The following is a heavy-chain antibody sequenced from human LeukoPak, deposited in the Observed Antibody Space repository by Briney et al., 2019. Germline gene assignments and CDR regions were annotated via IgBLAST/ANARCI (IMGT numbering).Heavy chain of an antibody. V-gene: IGHV3-23*01. D-gene: IGHD5-24*01. CDR1: GFTFSSYA. CDR3: AREAKWDGYNSDPVDY. J-gene: IGHJ4*02. Sequence: PGGSLRLSCAASGFTFSSYAMSWVRQAPGKGLEWVSAISGSGGSTYYADSVKGRFTISRDNSKNTLYLQMNSLRAEDTAVYYCAREAKWDGYNSDPVDYWGQGTLVTVSS. CDR2: ISGSGGST.